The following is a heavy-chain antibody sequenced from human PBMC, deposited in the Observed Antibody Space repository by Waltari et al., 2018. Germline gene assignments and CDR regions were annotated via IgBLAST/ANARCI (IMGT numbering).Heavy chain of an antibody. D-gene: IGHD2-2*01. CDR3: AREVSRYFIHAFDI. CDR1: GFSVSTSG. J-gene: IGHJ3*02. CDR2: IQYDESTI. Sequence: QVQLVESGGGVVQPGRSVRLSCAVSGFSVSTSGMHWVRHSAGKGLEWVAFIQYDESTIHYADSVRGRFTVSRDTSKNMVALQMNSLTVEDSSIYFCAREVSRYFIHAFDIRGQGTMVIVSS. V-gene: IGHV3-33*01.